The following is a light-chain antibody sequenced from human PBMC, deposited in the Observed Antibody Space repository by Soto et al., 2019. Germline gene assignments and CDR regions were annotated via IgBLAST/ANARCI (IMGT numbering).Light chain of an antibody. CDR3: QQYGSSPYT. CDR2: LTS. CDR1: QSVSHNA. Sequence: EIELTQSPGTLSLSPGERVTLSCRASQSVSHNALAWFQQKPGQAPRLLIYLTSTRAAGITDRFSGSGSGTDFTLAISRLEPKDFAVYYCQQYGSSPYTFGQGTKLEIK. V-gene: IGKV3-20*01. J-gene: IGKJ2*01.